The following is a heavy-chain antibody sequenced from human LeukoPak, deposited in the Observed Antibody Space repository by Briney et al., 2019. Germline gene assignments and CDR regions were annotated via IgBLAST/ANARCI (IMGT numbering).Heavy chain of an antibody. V-gene: IGHV4-39*01. Sequence: SETLSLTCTVSGGSISNSGYYWGWIRQPPGKGLEWIGNVYYSGSTYYTPSLKSRVTMSVDTSKNQFSLKLSSVTAADTAVYYCAKTYYYDPFDYWGQGTLVTVSS. D-gene: IGHD3-22*01. CDR2: VYYSGST. CDR1: GGSISNSGYY. CDR3: AKTYYYDPFDY. J-gene: IGHJ4*02.